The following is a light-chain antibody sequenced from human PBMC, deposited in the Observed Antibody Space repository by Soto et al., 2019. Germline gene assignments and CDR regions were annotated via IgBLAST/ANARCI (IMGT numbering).Light chain of an antibody. J-gene: IGKJ4*01. CDR2: GAS. V-gene: IGKV3-20*01. Sequence: EIVLTQSPGTLSLSPGERVTLSCRASQSVSSTYLAWYQQQLGQAPRLLIYGASRRATGIPDRFSGSGSGTDFTLTISSREPEEFVLYYWQRYGSSLTFGGGTTVEI. CDR3: QRYGSSLT. CDR1: QSVSSTY.